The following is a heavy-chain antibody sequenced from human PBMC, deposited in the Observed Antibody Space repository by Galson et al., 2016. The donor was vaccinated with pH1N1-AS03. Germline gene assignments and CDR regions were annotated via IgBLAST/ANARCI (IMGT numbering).Heavy chain of an antibody. J-gene: IGHJ4*02. Sequence: SLRLSCAASGFAFSDYTMHWVCQAPGKGLEWVAVTSYSGRNKYYTDSVQGRFSISRDNSKNTLHLQMISLRDEDTAVYFCARSPSSAWHNFDYWGQGALVVVST. CDR1: GFAFSDYT. CDR3: ARSPSSAWHNFDY. CDR2: TSYSGRNK. D-gene: IGHD6-19*01. V-gene: IGHV3-30-3*02.